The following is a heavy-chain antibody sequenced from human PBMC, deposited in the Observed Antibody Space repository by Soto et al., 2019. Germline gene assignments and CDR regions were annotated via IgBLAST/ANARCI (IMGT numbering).Heavy chain of an antibody. V-gene: IGHV4-61*01. CDR1: GGSVSSGSYY. CDR3: ASDGGITGTIRY. J-gene: IGHJ4*02. CDR2: INYSGST. D-gene: IGHD1-20*01. Sequence: PSETLSLTCTVSGGSVSSGSYYWNWIRQPPGKGLEWIGHINYSGSTNYNPSLKSRVTISVDTSKNRFSLKLRSVTAADTAVYYWASDGGITGTIRYWGLGTLVTVSS.